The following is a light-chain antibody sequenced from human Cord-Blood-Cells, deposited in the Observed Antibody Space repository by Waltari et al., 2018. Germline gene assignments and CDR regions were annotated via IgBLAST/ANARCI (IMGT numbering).Light chain of an antibody. CDR3: NSRDSSGNHV. V-gene: IGLV3-19*01. CDR1: SLRSYY. J-gene: IGLJ1*01. CDR2: GKK. Sequence: SSELTQDPAVSVALGQTVRITCQGDSLRSYYASWYQQKPGQAPVLVIYGKKNRPSGSPDRFSGSSSGNTASLTITGAQAEDEADYYCNSRDSSGNHVFGTGTKVTVL.